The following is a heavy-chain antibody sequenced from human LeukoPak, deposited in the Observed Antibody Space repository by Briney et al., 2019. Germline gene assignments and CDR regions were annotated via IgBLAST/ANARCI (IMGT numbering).Heavy chain of an antibody. J-gene: IGHJ4*02. V-gene: IGHV1-2*02. CDR2: INPNSGST. CDR3: AYSSSSHAFDF. CDR1: GYTFTRYY. Sequence: ASVKVSCKASGYTFTRYYMHWVRQAPGQGVEWMGWINPNSGSTNYAQKFQGRVTMTRDTSISTAYMELSRLRSDDTAVYYCAYSSSSHAFDFWGQGTLVTVSS. D-gene: IGHD6-6*01.